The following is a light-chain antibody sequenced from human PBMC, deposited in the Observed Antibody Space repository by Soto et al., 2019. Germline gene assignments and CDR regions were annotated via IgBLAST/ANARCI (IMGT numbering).Light chain of an antibody. Sequence: QMPQSPSSLSASVGDRVTITCRAGQGISSYLSWYQQKQGKAPKLLIYAASSLQSGVPSRFSVSRSGTDFTLTISSLQPEDFATYYCQHSYIPPHTFGQGTRLEIK. CDR3: QHSYIPPHT. V-gene: IGKV1-39*01. CDR1: QGISSY. CDR2: AAS. J-gene: IGKJ5*01.